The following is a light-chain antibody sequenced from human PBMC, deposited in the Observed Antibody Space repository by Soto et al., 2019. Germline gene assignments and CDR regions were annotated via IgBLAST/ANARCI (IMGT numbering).Light chain of an antibody. V-gene: IGKV4-1*01. CDR3: QQYYSTPWT. Sequence: DIVSTQAPNSLSVSLWERATMNCRFSLSVFYKSNNKNHLAWYQQKPGQPPQLIIYWASTRESGVPDRFSGSGSGTDFTLTISSLQAEDVAVYYCQQYYSTPWTFGQGTKVDIK. J-gene: IGKJ1*01. CDR2: WAS. CDR1: LSVFYKSNNKNH.